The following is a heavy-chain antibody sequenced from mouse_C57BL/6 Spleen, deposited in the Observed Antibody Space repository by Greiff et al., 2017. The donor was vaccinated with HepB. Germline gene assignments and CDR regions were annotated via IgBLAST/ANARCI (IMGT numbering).Heavy chain of an antibody. V-gene: IGHV5-17*01. CDR1: GFTFSDYG. Sequence: DVKLQESGGGLVKPGGSLKLSCAASGFTFSDYGMHWVRQAPEKGLEWVAYISSGSSTIYYADTVKGRFTISRDNAKNTLFLQMTSLRSEVTAMYYCANGGSRDGYAMDYWGQGTSVTVSS. CDR2: ISSGSSTI. J-gene: IGHJ4*01. D-gene: IGHD1-1*01. CDR3: ANGGSRDGYAMDY.